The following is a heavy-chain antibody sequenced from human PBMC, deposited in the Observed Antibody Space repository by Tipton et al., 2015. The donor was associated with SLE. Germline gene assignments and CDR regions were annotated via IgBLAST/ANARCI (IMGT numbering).Heavy chain of an antibody. V-gene: IGHV4-38-2*01. CDR2: IYHSGST. D-gene: IGHD6-19*01. Sequence: TLSLTCAVSGYSISSGYYWGWIRQPPGKGLEWIGSIYHSGSTYYNPSLKSRVTISVDTSKNQFSLKLSSVTAADTAVYYCARGGAVGFDYWGQGTLVTVSS. CDR3: ARGGAVGFDY. CDR1: GYSISSGYY. J-gene: IGHJ4*02.